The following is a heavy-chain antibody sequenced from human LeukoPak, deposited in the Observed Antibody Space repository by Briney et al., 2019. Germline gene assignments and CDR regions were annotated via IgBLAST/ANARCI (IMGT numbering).Heavy chain of an antibody. CDR2: INWKTGNG. CDR3: TRRAARWQFDL. V-gene: IGHV3-9*01. Sequence: GGSLRLSCAVSGFNFDDHAMHWVRHAPGRGLEWVSGINWKTGNGIYADSVKGRFTISRDNAKNSLYLQMSSLRAEDTALYYCTRRAARWQFDLWGRGTLLTVSS. D-gene: IGHD5-24*01. CDR1: GFNFDDHA. J-gene: IGHJ2*01.